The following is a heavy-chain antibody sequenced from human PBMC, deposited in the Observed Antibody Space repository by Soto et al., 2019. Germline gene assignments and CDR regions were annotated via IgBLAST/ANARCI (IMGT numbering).Heavy chain of an antibody. CDR1: GFTFSSYA. V-gene: IGHV3-30-3*01. CDR3: ARETDGMDV. D-gene: IGHD1-1*01. CDR2: ILYDGSNK. Sequence: QVQLVECGGGVVQPGRSLRLSCAASGFTFSSYAMHWVRQAPGKGLEWVAVILYDGSNKYYADSVKGRFTISRDNSKNTLSLQMNSLRAEDTAVYYCARETDGMDVWGQGTTVTVSS. J-gene: IGHJ6*02.